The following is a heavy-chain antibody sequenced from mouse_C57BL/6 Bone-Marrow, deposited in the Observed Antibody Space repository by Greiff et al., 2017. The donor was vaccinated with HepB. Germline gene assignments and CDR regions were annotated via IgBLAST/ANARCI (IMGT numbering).Heavy chain of an antibody. Sequence: VQLQQSGPELVKPGASVKISCKASGYTFTDYYMNWVKQSHGKSLEWIGDINPNNGGTSYNQKFKGKATLTVDKSSSTAYMELRSLTSEDSAVYYCASYYGYAMDYWGQGTSVTVSS. V-gene: IGHV1-26*01. CDR3: ASYYGYAMDY. J-gene: IGHJ4*01. CDR1: GYTFTDYY. CDR2: INPNNGGT. D-gene: IGHD1-1*01.